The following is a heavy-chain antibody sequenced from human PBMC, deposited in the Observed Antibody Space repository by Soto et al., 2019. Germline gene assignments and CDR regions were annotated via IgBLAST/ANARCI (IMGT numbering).Heavy chain of an antibody. Sequence: GSLRLSCAASGFTFSSYAMSWVRQAPGKGLEWVSAISGSGGSTYYADSVKGRFTIYRDNSKNTLYLQMNSLRAEDTAVYYCAKDSLTYYYDSAANWFDPWGQGTLVTVSS. CDR2: ISGSGGST. CDR1: GFTFSSYA. CDR3: AKDSLTYYYDSAANWFDP. J-gene: IGHJ5*02. V-gene: IGHV3-23*01. D-gene: IGHD3-22*01.